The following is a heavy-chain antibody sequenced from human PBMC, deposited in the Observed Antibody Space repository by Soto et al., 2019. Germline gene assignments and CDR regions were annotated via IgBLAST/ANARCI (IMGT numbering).Heavy chain of an antibody. Sequence: ASVKVSCKASGYTFTSYDINWVRQATGQGLEWMGWMNPNSGNTGYAQKFQGRVTMTRDTSISTAYMELSRLRSDDTAVYYCARGSPSPRKNWFDPWGQGTLVTVSS. CDR3: ARGSPSPRKNWFDP. V-gene: IGHV1-8*01. CDR2: MNPNSGNT. D-gene: IGHD2-2*01. CDR1: GYTFTSYD. J-gene: IGHJ5*02.